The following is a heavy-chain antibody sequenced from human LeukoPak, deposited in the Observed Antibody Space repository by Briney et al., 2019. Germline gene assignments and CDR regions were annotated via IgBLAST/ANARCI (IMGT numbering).Heavy chain of an antibody. CDR3: ARTQYGDYVRKPITTKNWFDP. CDR1: GYTFTSYG. V-gene: IGHV1-18*01. J-gene: IGHJ5*02. CDR2: ISAYNGNT. D-gene: IGHD4-17*01. Sequence: GASVKVSCKASGYTFTSYGISWVRQAPGQGLEWMGWISAYNGNTNYAQKLQGRVTMTTDTSTSTAYMELSSLRSEDTAVYYCARTQYGDYVRKPITTKNWFDPWGQGTLVTVSS.